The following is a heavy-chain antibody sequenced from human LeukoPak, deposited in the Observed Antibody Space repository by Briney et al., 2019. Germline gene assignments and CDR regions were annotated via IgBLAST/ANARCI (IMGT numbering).Heavy chain of an antibody. D-gene: IGHD6-19*01. Sequence: GGSLRPSSAASGFTFISYGMHWVRQAPGKGLEWVAVIWYDGSNKYYADSVKGRFTISRDNSKNTLYLQMNSLRAEDTAVYYCARDYRVAVAGPNYYYYGIDVWGQGTTVTVSS. CDR2: IWYDGSNK. CDR1: GFTFISYG. J-gene: IGHJ6*02. V-gene: IGHV3-33*01. CDR3: ARDYRVAVAGPNYYYYGIDV.